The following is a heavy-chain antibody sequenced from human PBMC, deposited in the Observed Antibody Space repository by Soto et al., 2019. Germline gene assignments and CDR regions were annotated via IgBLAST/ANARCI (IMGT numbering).Heavy chain of an antibody. V-gene: IGHV1-46*01. CDR2: INPTGSMT. CDR3: ARDTGYDHDAFDI. CDR1: GYSFITSYH. Sequence: GASVKVSCKASGYSFITSYHMHWVRQAPGQGLEWMGIINPTGSMTRYSQKFQGRLTMTRDTSTATDYMELSNLTSEDTAVYFCARDTGYDHDAFDIWGQGTMVTVSS. J-gene: IGHJ3*02. D-gene: IGHD5-12*01.